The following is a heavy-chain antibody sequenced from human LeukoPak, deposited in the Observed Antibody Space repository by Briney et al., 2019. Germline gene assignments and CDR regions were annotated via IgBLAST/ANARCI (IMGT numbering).Heavy chain of an antibody. J-gene: IGHJ4*02. V-gene: IGHV3-74*03. Sequence: GGSLRLSCAASGFTFSSYWVHWVRQAPGKGLVWVSRINSDGSSTKYADSVKGRFTMSRDNAKNTLYLQMNSLRAEDTALYYCVRRQTSTSGFDHWGQGTLVTVSS. CDR3: VRRQTSTSGFDH. CDR1: GFTFSSYW. CDR2: INSDGSST. D-gene: IGHD6-6*01.